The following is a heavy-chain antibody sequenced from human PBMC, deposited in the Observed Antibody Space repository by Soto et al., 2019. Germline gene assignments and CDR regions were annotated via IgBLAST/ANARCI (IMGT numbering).Heavy chain of an antibody. J-gene: IGHJ6*02. V-gene: IGHV3-30*18. CDR2: ISYDGSNK. CDR3: AKGLHYYDSSGYYEYYYYGMDV. Sequence: PGGSLRLSCAASGFTFSSYGMHWVRQAPGKGLEWVAVISYDGSNKYYADSVKGRFTISRDNSKNTLYLQMNSLRAEDTAVYYCAKGLHYYDSSGYYEYYYYGMDVWGQGTTVTVSS. CDR1: GFTFSSYG. D-gene: IGHD3-22*01.